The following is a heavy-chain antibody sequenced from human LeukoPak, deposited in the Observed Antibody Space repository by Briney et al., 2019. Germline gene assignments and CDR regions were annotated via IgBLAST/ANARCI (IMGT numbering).Heavy chain of an antibody. CDR3: AAGGRYSSGWWGYFDY. CDR2: ISYHGLNK. D-gene: IGHD6-19*01. Sequence: GRSLRLSCAVSGFTFSTYGMHWVRQAPGKGLEWVAVISYHGLNKYYADSVKGRFTISRDNSRNTLYLQMNSLRTEDTAVYYCAAGGRYSSGWWGYFDYWGQGTLVTVSS. CDR1: GFTFSTYG. V-gene: IGHV3-30*03. J-gene: IGHJ4*02.